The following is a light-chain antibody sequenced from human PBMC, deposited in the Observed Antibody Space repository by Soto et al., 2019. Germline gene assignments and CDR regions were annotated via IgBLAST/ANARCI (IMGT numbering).Light chain of an antibody. CDR1: QGISSY. CDR3: QQSYNLKFT. J-gene: IGKJ3*01. V-gene: IGKV1-8*01. CDR2: AAS. Sequence: AIRMTQSPSSLSASTGDRVTITCRASQGISSYLAWYQQKPGKAPKLLIYAASTLQSGVPSRFSGSGSGTDFTLTISSLQPEDTATYYCQQSYNLKFTFGPGTKVDIK.